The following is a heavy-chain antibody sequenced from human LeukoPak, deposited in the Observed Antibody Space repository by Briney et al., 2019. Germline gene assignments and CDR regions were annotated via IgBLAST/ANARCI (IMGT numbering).Heavy chain of an antibody. V-gene: IGHV3-30*04. CDR3: ASPQLDCSSTSCYLTY. CDR2: ISYDGSNK. J-gene: IGHJ4*02. D-gene: IGHD2-2*01. Sequence: GGSLRLSCAASGFTFSSYAMHWVRQAPGKGLEWVAVISYDGSNKYYADSVKGQFTISRDNSKNTLYLQMNSLRAEDTAVYYCASPQLDCSSTSCYLTYWGQGTLVTVSS. CDR1: GFTFSSYA.